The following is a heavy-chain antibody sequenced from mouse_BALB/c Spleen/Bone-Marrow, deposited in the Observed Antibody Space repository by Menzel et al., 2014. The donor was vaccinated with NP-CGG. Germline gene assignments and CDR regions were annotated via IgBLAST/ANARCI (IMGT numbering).Heavy chain of an antibody. CDR3: ARSYGNYDAMDF. J-gene: IGHJ4*01. CDR1: GYTFTTYW. V-gene: IGHV1-69*02. D-gene: IGHD2-10*02. CDR2: IDPSDSES. Sequence: QVHLQQPGAELVKPGAPVKLSCKASGYTFTTYWMNWVKQRPGRGLEWIGKIDPSDSESHYSQKFKDKATLTVDKSSSTAYIQLSSLTSEDSAVYFCARSYGNYDAMDFWGQGTSVTVSS.